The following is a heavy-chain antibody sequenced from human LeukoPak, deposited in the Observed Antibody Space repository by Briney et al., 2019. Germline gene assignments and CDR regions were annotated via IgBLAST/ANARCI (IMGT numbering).Heavy chain of an antibody. J-gene: IGHJ4*02. D-gene: IGHD3-10*01. CDR3: VKNDYGSGGYLELDH. CDR2: LSHNGGNT. CDR1: GFTFSSHA. Sequence: GGSLRLSCSASGFTFSSHALHWVRQAPGKGLEYVSGLSHNGGNTYYADSVKGRFTISRDNSRNTLYLQMSSLRGADTAVYYCVKNDYGSGGYLELDHWGQGTLVTVSP. V-gene: IGHV3-64D*09.